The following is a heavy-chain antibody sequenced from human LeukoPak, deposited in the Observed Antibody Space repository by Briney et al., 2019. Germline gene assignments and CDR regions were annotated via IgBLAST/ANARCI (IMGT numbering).Heavy chain of an antibody. CDR1: GYTFTGYY. D-gene: IGHD1-26*01. J-gene: IGHJ4*02. V-gene: IGHV1-2*06. CDR2: INPNSVGT. Sequence: ASVKVSCKGSGYTFTGYYMHWVRQAPGQGLEWMGRINPNSVGTNYEQKFQGRVTMTRDTSISTAYMELSRLRSDDTALYSWARDTVGATSFDYWGQGTLVTVSS. CDR3: ARDTVGATSFDY.